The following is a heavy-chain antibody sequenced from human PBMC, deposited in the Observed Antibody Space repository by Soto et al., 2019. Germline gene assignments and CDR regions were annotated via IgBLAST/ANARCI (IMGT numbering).Heavy chain of an antibody. V-gene: IGHV1-69*01. D-gene: IGHD6-6*01. CDR3: AREEYSSSSYYYYGMDV. CDR2: SIPIFGTA. Sequence: QVQLVQSGAEVKKPGSSVKVSCKASGGTFSSYAISWVRQAPGQGLEWMGGSIPIFGTANYAQKFQGRVTITADESTSTAYMELSSLRSEDTAVYYCAREEYSSSSYYYYGMDVWGQGTTVTVSS. CDR1: GGTFSSYA. J-gene: IGHJ6*02.